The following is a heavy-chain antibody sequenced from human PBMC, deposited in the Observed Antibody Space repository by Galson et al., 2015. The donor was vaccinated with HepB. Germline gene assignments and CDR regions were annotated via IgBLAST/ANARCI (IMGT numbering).Heavy chain of an antibody. V-gene: IGHV1-8*01. D-gene: IGHD3-10*01. Sequence: SVKVSCKASGYTFTSYDINWVRQATGQGLEWMGWMNPNGGNTGYAQKFQGRVTMTRNTSISTAYMELSSLRSEDTAVYYCARGVRRKGGNYYYYYMDVWGKGTTVTVSS. CDR3: ARGVRRKGGNYYYYYMDV. CDR2: MNPNGGNT. CDR1: GYTFTSYD. J-gene: IGHJ6*03.